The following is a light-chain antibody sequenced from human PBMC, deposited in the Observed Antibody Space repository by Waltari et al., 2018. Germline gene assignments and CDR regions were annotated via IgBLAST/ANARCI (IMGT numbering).Light chain of an antibody. CDR1: QSIDSY. CDR3: QQRTNWQLT. V-gene: IGKV1-39*01. CDR2: AAS. J-gene: IGKJ4*01. Sequence: DIQMAQSPSSLSASVGDRVTITCRASQSIDSYLNWYQQKPGKAPKLLIYAASTLQSGVPSRFSGSGSGTDFTLTISSLQPEDFAVYYCQQRTNWQLTFGGGTKVEIK.